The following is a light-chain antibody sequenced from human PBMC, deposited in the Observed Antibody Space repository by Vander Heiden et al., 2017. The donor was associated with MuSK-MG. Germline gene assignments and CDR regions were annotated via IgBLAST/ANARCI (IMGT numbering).Light chain of an antibody. J-gene: IGKJ3*01. Sequence: DIQMTQSPSSLSASVGDRVTITCQASQDISNYLNWYQQKPGKAPKLLIYDASNLETGVPSRFSGSRSGTHFTFTISSLQPEDLATYYCQQDDNLPFTFGHGTKVDIK. CDR1: QDISNY. CDR3: QQDDNLPFT. V-gene: IGKV1-33*01. CDR2: DAS.